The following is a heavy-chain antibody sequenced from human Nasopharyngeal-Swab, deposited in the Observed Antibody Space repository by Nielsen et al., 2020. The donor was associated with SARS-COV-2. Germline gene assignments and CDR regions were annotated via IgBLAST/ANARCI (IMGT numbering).Heavy chain of an antibody. CDR3: ARCVDSPSDRRFDY. J-gene: IGHJ4*02. D-gene: IGHD1-14*01. CDR2: IHYSGST. Sequence: SETLSLTCVVYGGSFTSYYWSWIRQPPGKGLEWIGYIHYSGSTNYNPSLKSRATISVDTSKNQFSLKLSSVTAADTAVYYCARCVDSPSDRRFDYWGQGTLVTVSS. CDR1: GGSFTSYY. V-gene: IGHV4-59*01.